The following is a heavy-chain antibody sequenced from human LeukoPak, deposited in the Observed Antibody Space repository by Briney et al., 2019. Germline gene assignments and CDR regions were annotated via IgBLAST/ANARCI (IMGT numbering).Heavy chain of an antibody. CDR3: VRDTGVSAYNDY. Sequence: GGSLRLSCAASGFTFSSYSMNWVRQAPGKELEWVSAIGGSGGRTDYADAVKGRFTISRDNSRNTLYLQMTSLRAEDTAVYYCVRDTGVSAYNDYWGQGTLVTVSS. CDR1: GFTFSSYS. CDR2: IGGSGGRT. D-gene: IGHD2-8*02. V-gene: IGHV3-23*01. J-gene: IGHJ4*02.